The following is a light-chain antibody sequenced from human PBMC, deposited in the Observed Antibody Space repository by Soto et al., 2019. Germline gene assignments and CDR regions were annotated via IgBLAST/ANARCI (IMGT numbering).Light chain of an antibody. V-gene: IGKV1-5*03. J-gene: IGKJ1*01. CDR2: KAS. CDR1: QSISSW. Sequence: DIQMTQSPSTLSASVGDRVTITCRASQSISSWLAWYQQKPGKAPKLLIYKASNLESGVPSTFSGSGSGTEFTLTISGLQPDDFAPYYCQQYNGTFGQGTKVEIK. CDR3: QQYNGT.